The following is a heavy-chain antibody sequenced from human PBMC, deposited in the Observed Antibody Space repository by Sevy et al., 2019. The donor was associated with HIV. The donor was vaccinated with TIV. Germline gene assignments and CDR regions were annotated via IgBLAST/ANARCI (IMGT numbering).Heavy chain of an antibody. CDR1: GDSVSSNSAA. Sequence: KQSQTLSLTCAISGDSVSSNSAAWNWIRQSPSRGLEWLGRTYYRSKWYSDYAVSVKSRITINPDTSKNQVSLQLNSVTPEDTAIYYCARDGLTYGGMDVWGQGTTVTVSS. J-gene: IGHJ6*02. D-gene: IGHD1-20*01. CDR2: TYYRSKWYS. V-gene: IGHV6-1*01. CDR3: ARDGLTYGGMDV.